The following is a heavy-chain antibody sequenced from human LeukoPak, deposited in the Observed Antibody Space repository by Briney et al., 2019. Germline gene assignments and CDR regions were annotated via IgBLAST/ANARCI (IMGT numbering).Heavy chain of an antibody. CDR2: ISSSYI. CDR3: ASGAAAMADY. Sequence: PGGSLRLSCAASGFTFSSSSMNWVRQAPGKGLEWVSSISSSYIYYAYSVKGRFTISRDNAKNSLYLQMNSLRAEDTAVYYCASGAAAMADYWGQGTLVTVSS. V-gene: IGHV3-21*01. J-gene: IGHJ4*02. D-gene: IGHD5-18*01. CDR1: GFTFSSSS.